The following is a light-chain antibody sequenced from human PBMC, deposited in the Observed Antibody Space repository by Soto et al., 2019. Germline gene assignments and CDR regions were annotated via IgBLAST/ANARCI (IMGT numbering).Light chain of an antibody. CDR2: DVS. Sequence: QSALTQPRSVSGSPGQSVTISCTGTSSDVGGYNYVSWYQQHPGKAPKLMIYDVSKRPSGGPERCSGSKSGNTASLTISGLQAEDEADYYCCSYAGSYTFVFGGGTKVTVL. J-gene: IGLJ2*01. CDR1: SSDVGGYNY. CDR3: CSYAGSYTFV. V-gene: IGLV2-11*01.